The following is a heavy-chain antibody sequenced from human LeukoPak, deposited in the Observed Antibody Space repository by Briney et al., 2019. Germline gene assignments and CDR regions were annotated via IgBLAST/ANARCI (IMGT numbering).Heavy chain of an antibody. CDR2: TRNKANSYTT. J-gene: IGHJ6*02. V-gene: IGHV3-72*01. CDR1: GFTFSDHY. CDR3: ARGLIRSLYYYYGMDV. Sequence: GGSLRLSCAASGFTFSDHYMDWVRQAPGKGLEWVGRTRNKANSYTTEYAASVKGRFTISRDDSKNSLYLQMNSLKTEDTAVYYCARGLIRSLYYYYGMDVWGQGTTVTVSS. D-gene: IGHD3-22*01.